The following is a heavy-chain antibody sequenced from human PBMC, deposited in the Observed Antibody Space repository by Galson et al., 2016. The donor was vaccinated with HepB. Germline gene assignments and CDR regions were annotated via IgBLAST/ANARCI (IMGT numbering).Heavy chain of an antibody. CDR1: GGTFSNFA. D-gene: IGHD3-10*01. CDR3: AKRDLLWFGDPNAFDI. CDR2: IIPLFGAT. Sequence: SVKVSCKASGGTFSNFAISWLRQAPGQGLEWMGGIIPLFGATNYAQKFQGRATITADKSTTTVYMDLSSLRSEDTAVYYCAKRDLLWFGDPNAFDIWGQGTMVTVSS. J-gene: IGHJ3*02. V-gene: IGHV1-69*06.